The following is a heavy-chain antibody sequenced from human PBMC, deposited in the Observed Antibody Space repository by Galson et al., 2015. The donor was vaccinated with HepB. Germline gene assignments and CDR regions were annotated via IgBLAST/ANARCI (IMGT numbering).Heavy chain of an antibody. Sequence: SLRLSCAASGFTLSNYWMHWVRQAPGKGLVWVSRINSDGSNTSYADSVKGRFTISRDNAKNTLYPQMNSLRVEDTAVYYCAREGGYDFLSAYGMDVWGQGTTVTVSS. CDR1: GFTLSNYW. CDR3: AREGGYDFLSAYGMDV. J-gene: IGHJ6*02. V-gene: IGHV3-74*01. CDR2: INSDGSNT. D-gene: IGHD3-3*01.